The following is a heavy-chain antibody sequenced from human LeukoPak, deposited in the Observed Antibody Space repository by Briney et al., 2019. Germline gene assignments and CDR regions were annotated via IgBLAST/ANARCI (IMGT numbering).Heavy chain of an antibody. Sequence: ASVKVSCKASGGTFSSYAISWVRQAPGQRLEWMGWINAGNGNTKYSQKFQGRVTITRDTSASTAYMELSSLRSEDTAVYYCARAPSSSWLFDAFDIRGQGTMVTVSS. J-gene: IGHJ3*02. D-gene: IGHD6-13*01. CDR1: GGTFSSYA. CDR3: ARAPSSSWLFDAFDI. V-gene: IGHV1-3*01. CDR2: INAGNGNT.